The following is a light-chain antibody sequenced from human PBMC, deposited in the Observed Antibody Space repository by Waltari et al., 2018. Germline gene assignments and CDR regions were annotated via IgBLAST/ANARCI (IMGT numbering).Light chain of an antibody. CDR2: GNN. V-gene: IGLV1-40*01. CDR1: RSNIWAGYE. CDR3: QCYDTTLDGWV. J-gene: IGLJ3*02. Sequence: QFVLTPPPSVSGAPGPRVTISCTGTRSNIWAGYEIPWYHQFPGTAPKLLIYGNNYRPSGVPDRFSGSKSGTSGSLAITGLQAEDEADYYCQCYDTTLDGWVFGGGTRLTVL.